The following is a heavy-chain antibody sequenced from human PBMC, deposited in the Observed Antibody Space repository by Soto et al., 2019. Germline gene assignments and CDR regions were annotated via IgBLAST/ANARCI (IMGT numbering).Heavy chain of an antibody. CDR3: ASDGGQTDVDY. CDR1: GYTFITDG. J-gene: IGHJ4*02. V-gene: IGHV1-18*01. D-gene: IGHD3-16*01. CDR2: ISGNNGNT. Sequence: QVQLVQSGAEVKKPGASVKVSCKASGYTFITDGISCLRQAPGQGLEWMGWISGNNGNTKHPQNLQGIVTMTTVTSTSTAYIEMRSLSSDDTAVYYCASDGGQTDVDYWGQGTLVTVSS.